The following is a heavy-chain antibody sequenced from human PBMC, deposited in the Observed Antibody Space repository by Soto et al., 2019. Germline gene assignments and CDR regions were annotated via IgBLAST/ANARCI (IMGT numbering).Heavy chain of an antibody. V-gene: IGHV3-30*18. D-gene: IGHD1-1*01. CDR2: ISYDGSNK. CDR3: AKVGGRATGTSYFYYGMDV. CDR1: GFIFSSYG. Sequence: QVQLVESGGGVVQPGRSLRLSCAASGFIFSSYGMYWVRQAPGKGLEWVAVISYDGSNKYYADSVKGRFTISRDNSKNTLYVQMNSLRPEDTAVYYCAKVGGRATGTSYFYYGMDVWGQLTTVTVSS. J-gene: IGHJ6*02.